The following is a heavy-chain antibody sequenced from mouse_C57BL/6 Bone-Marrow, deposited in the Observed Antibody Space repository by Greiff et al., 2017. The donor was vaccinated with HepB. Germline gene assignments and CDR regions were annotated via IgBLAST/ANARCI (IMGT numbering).Heavy chain of an antibody. CDR3: ARRRSTMVTTLSWYFDV. J-gene: IGHJ1*03. CDR2: INPYNGGT. D-gene: IGHD2-2*01. Sequence: VQLQQSGPVLVKPGASVKMSCKASGYTFTDYYMNWVKQSHGKSLEWIGVINPYNGGTSYNQKFKGKATLTVDKSSSTAYMELNSLTSEDSAVYYCARRRSTMVTTLSWYFDVWGTGTTVTVSS. V-gene: IGHV1-19*01. CDR1: GYTFTDYY.